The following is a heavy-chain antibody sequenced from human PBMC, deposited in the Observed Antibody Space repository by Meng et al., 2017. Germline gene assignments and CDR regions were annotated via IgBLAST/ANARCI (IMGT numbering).Heavy chain of an antibody. V-gene: IGHV4-59*01. Sequence: SETLSLTCTVSGCSISSYYWSWIRQPPGKGLEWFGYIYYSGSTNYNPSLKIRVTISVDTSKNQFSLKLSSVTAADTAVYYCAREPDIVVVPAAQPVWYFDLWGRGSRV. CDR3: AREPDIVVVPAAQPVWYFDL. D-gene: IGHD2-2*01. CDR1: GCSISSYY. CDR2: IYYSGST. J-gene: IGHJ2*01.